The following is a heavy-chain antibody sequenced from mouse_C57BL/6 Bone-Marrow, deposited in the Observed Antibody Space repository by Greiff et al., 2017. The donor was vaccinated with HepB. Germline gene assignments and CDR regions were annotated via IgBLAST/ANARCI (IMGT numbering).Heavy chain of an antibody. V-gene: IGHV1-85*01. D-gene: IGHD2-1*01. CDR2: IYPRDGST. CDR3: ARYGNYDAMDY. CDR1: GYTFTSYD. Sequence: VKVVESGPELVKPGASVKLSCKASGYTFTSYDINWVKQRPGQGLEWIGWIYPRDGSTKYNEKFKGKATLTVDTSSSTAYMELHSLTSEDSAVYFCARYGNYDAMDYWGQGTSVTVSS. J-gene: IGHJ4*01.